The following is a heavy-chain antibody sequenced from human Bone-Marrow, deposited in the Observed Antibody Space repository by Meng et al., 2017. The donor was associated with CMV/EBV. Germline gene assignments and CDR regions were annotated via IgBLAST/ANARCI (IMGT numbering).Heavy chain of an antibody. D-gene: IGHD3-3*01. J-gene: IGHJ6*02. CDR3: ARGRYDFWSGSLASYYYYGMDV. V-gene: IGHV3-48*04. Sequence: GGSLRLSCAASGFTFSSYSMNWVRQAPGKGLEWVSYISRSSSTIYYADSVKGRFTISRDNAKNSLYLQMNSLRAEDTAVYYCARGRYDFWSGSLASYYYYGMDVWGQGTTVTVSS. CDR1: GFTFSSYS. CDR2: ISRSSSTI.